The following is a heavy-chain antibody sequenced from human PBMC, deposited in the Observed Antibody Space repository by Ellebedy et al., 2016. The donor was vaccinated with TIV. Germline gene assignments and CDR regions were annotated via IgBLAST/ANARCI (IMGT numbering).Heavy chain of an antibody. J-gene: IGHJ5*02. CDR3: ARRGSYGDYAVQVNNWFDR. Sequence: GESLKISCAASGFSFRNYWMGWVRQAPGKGLEWVANIYQDGSEQYYVNSVKGRFTISRDNAKNSLYLQLNSPRVEDTAVYFSARRGSYGDYAVQVNNWFDRWGQGTLVTV. D-gene: IGHD4-17*01. CDR1: GFSFRNYW. V-gene: IGHV3-7*01. CDR2: IYQDGSEQ.